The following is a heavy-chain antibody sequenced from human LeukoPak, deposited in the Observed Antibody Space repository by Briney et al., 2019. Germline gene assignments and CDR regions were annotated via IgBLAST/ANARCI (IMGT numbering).Heavy chain of an antibody. CDR2: IYTSGST. J-gene: IGHJ6*03. CDR1: GLIFSDYY. Sequence: GSLRLSCAASGLIFSDYYMAWIRQAPGKGLEWIGRIYTSGSTNYNPSLKSRVTMSVDTSKNQFSLKLSSVTAADTAVYYCARDKSDYSNYPYYYYYMDVWGKGTTVTVSS. D-gene: IGHD4-11*01. CDR3: ARDKSDYSNYPYYYYYMDV. V-gene: IGHV4-4*07.